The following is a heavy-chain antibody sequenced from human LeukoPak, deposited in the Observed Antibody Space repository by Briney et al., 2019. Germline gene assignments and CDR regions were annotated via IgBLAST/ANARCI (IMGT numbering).Heavy chain of an antibody. V-gene: IGHV4-34*01. CDR2: INHGGST. J-gene: IGHJ4*02. CDR3: ARGPLDYDSSGYNDY. D-gene: IGHD3-22*01. CDR1: GGSFSGYY. Sequence: SETLSLTCAVYGGSFSGYYWSWIRQPPGKGLEWIGEINHGGSTNYNPSLKSRVTISVDTSKNQFSLKLSSVTAADTAVYYCARGPLDYDSSGYNDYWGQGTLVTVSS.